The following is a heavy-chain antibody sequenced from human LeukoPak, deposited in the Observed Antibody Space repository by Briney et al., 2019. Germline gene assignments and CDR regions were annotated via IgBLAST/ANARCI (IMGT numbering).Heavy chain of an antibody. CDR3: ARGGIASGSSWYYFDY. V-gene: IGHV4-59*01. J-gene: IGHJ4*02. CDR2: IYYSGST. D-gene: IGHD6-13*01. CDR1: GGSISSYY. Sequence: SETPSLTCTVSGGSISSYYWSWIRQPPGKGLEWIGYIYYSGSTNYNPSLKSRVTISVDTSKNQFSLKLSSVTAADTAVYYCARGGIASGSSWYYFDYWGQGTLVTVSS.